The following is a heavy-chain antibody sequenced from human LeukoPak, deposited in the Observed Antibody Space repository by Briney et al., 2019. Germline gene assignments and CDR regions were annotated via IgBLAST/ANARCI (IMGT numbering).Heavy chain of an antibody. CDR2: INIDERIT. Sequence: GGSLRLSCAASGFIFSTQRMHWVRQAPGKGLVWVSYINIDERITGYADSVRGRFTISRDNAKNTLYLQMNSLRAEDTAIYYCFREGGDWGQGTLVTVSS. V-gene: IGHV3-74*01. CDR1: GFIFSTQR. J-gene: IGHJ4*02. D-gene: IGHD3-10*01. CDR3: FREGGD.